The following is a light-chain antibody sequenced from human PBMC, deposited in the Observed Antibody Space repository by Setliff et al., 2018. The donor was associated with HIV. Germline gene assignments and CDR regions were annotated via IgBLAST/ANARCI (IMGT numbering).Light chain of an antibody. CDR1: NSDVGSYNF. V-gene: IGLV2-23*02. Sequence: QSALTQPASVSGSPGQSITISCTGTNSDVGSYNFVSWYQLHPGKAPKLMIYEVNNRPSGVSNRFSGSKSGNTASLTISRLQAEDEADYYCCSYAGDTAFYVFGIGTKVTVL. CDR2: EVN. CDR3: CSYAGDTAFYV. J-gene: IGLJ1*01.